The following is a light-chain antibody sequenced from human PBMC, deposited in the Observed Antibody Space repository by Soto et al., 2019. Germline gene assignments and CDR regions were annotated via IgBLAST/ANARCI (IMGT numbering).Light chain of an antibody. J-gene: IGLJ2*01. CDR3: CSYAGSSTLV. V-gene: IGLV2-23*02. CDR2: EVS. Sequence: QSALTQPASVAGSPGQSITISCTGTSSDVGSYNLVSWYQQHPGKAPQLMIYEVSNRPSGVSNRFSGSKSGNTASLTLSGLQAEDEADYYCCSYAGSSTLVFGGGTKVTVL. CDR1: SSDVGSYNL.